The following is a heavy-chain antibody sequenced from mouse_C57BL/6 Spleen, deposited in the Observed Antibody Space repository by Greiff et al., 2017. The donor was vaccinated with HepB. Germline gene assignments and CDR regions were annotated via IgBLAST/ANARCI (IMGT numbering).Heavy chain of an antibody. D-gene: IGHD2-5*01. Sequence: EVQVVDSGGGLVQSGRSLRLSCATSGFTFSDFYMEWVRQAPGKGLEWIAASRNKANDYTTEYSASVKGRFIVSRDTSQSILYLQMNALRAEDTAIYYCARDDSNAWFAYWGQGTLVTVSA. CDR2: SRNKANDYTT. CDR3: ARDDSNAWFAY. CDR1: GFTFSDFY. V-gene: IGHV7-1*01. J-gene: IGHJ3*01.